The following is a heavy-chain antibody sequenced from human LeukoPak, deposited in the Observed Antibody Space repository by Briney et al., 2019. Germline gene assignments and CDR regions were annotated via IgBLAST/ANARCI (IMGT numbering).Heavy chain of an antibody. CDR2: IYYSGST. CDR1: GGSISSGDYS. Sequence: SQTLSLTCTVSGGSISSGDYSWSWIRQHPGKGLEWIGYIYYSGSTYYNPSLKSRVTISVDTSKNQFSLKLSSVTAADTAVYYCASESGDLEAFDIWGQGTMVTVSS. V-gene: IGHV4-31*03. D-gene: IGHD4-17*01. CDR3: ASESGDLEAFDI. J-gene: IGHJ3*02.